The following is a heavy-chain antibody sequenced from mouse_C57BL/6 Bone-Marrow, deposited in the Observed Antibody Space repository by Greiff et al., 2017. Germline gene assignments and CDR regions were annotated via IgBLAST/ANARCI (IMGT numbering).Heavy chain of an antibody. D-gene: IGHD1-1*01. J-gene: IGHJ4*01. Sequence: QVQLQQPGAELVKPGASVKLSCKASGYTFTSYWMHWVKQRPGQGLEWIGMIHPNSGSTNYNEKFKSKATLTVDKSSSTAYMQLSSLTSEDSAVYYCAILPYYYAMDYWGQGTSVTVAS. CDR3: AILPYYYAMDY. CDR2: IHPNSGST. CDR1: GYTFTSYW. V-gene: IGHV1-64*01.